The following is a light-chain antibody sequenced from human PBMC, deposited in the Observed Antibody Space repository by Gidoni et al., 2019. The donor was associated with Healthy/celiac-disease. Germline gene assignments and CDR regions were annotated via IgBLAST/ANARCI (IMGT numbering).Light chain of an antibody. CDR2: GAS. CDR3: QQYGSSVT. J-gene: IGKJ4*01. CDR1: QSVSSSY. Sequence: DIVLTQSPGTLSLSPGERTTLSCRASQSVSSSYLAWYQQKPGQAPRLLIYGASSRATGIPDRFSGSGSGTDFTLTISRLEPEDFAVYYCQQYGSSVTFGGXTKVEIK. V-gene: IGKV3-20*01.